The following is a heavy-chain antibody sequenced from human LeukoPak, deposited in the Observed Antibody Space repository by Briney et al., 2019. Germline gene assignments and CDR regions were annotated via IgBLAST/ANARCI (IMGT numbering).Heavy chain of an antibody. V-gene: IGHV3-53*01. D-gene: IGHD3-22*01. CDR1: GFTVSSNY. CDR3: ARALYDSSGYSDY. Sequence: GGSLRLSCAASGFTVSSNYMSWVRQAPGKGLEWVSVIYSGGSTYYANSVKGRFTISRDNSKKTLYLQMNSLRAEDTAVYYCARALYDSSGYSDYWGQGTLVTVSS. J-gene: IGHJ4*02. CDR2: IYSGGST.